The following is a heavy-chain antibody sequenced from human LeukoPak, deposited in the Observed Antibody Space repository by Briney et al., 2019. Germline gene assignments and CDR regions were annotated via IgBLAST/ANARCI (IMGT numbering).Heavy chain of an antibody. CDR2: ISSSGSTI. V-gene: IGHV3-48*03. Sequence: GGSLRLSCAAFGFTFSSYEMNWVRQAAGKGLEWVSYISSSGSTIYYADSVKGRFTISRDNAKNSLYLQMNSLRAEDTAVYYCARASYGDVDYWGQGTLVTVSS. D-gene: IGHD4-17*01. CDR1: GFTFSSYE. CDR3: ARASYGDVDY. J-gene: IGHJ4*02.